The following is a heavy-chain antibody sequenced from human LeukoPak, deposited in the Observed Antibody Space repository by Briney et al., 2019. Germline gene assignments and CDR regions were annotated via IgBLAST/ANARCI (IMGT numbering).Heavy chain of an antibody. D-gene: IGHD6-13*01. CDR2: IYYSGST. CDR3: AKDRSDNTTWYVGSH. Sequence: SETLSLTCTVSGGSISSYYWSWIRQPPGKGLEWIGYIYYSGSTNYNPSLKSRVTISVDTSKNQFSLKLSSVTAADTAVYYCAKDRSDNTTWYVGSHWGQGTLVTVSS. CDR1: GGSISSYY. J-gene: IGHJ4*02. V-gene: IGHV4-59*01.